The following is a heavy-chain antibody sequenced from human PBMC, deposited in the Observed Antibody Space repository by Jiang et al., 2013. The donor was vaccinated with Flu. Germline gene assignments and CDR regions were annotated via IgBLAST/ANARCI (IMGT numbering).Heavy chain of an antibody. CDR3: ARGGVGIGDIVVVPAAIHTPYYFDY. V-gene: IGHV4-34*01. D-gene: IGHD2-2*01. Sequence: WIRQPPGKGLEWIGEINHSGSTNYNPSLKSRVTISVDTSKNQFSLKLSSVTAADTAVYYCARGGVGIGDIVVVPAAIHTPYYFDYWGQGTLVTVSS. J-gene: IGHJ4*02. CDR2: INHSGST.